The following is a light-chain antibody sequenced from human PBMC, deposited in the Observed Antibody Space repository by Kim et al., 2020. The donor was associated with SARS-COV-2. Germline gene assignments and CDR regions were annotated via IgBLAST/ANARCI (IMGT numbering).Light chain of an antibody. CDR2: AAS. J-gene: IGKJ4*01. V-gene: IGKV1-39*01. Sequence: DIQMTQSPSSLSASVGDRVTITCRASQNIRSYLYWYQQNPGKAPKLLIYAASSLQSGVPSRFSGSGSGTDFTLTISSLQPEDFATYYCQQNYSTPPLTFGGGTKVEIK. CDR3: QQNYSTPPLT. CDR1: QNIRSY.